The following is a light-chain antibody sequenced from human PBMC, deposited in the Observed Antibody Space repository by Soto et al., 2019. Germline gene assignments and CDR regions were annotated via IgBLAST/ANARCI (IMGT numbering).Light chain of an antibody. V-gene: IGKV3D-15*01. CDR2: GAS. Sequence: EIVMTQSPVTLSVSPGERATLSCRASQFVSSNLAWYQQKPGQAXRLLXYGASTRATGIPARFSGSGSGTEFTLPISNLQSEDFAAYFCQQYHNWPPITFGQGTRLEIK. CDR1: QFVSSN. CDR3: QQYHNWPPIT. J-gene: IGKJ5*01.